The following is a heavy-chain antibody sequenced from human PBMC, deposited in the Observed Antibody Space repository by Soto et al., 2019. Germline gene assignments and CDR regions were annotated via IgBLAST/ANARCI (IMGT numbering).Heavy chain of an antibody. Sequence: VRQAPGKGLEWVSAISGSGGSTYYADSVKGRFTISRDNSKNTLYLQMNSLRAEDTAVYYCAKDPVTMVRGVIISYFDYWGQGTLVTVSS. CDR2: ISGSGGST. D-gene: IGHD3-10*01. V-gene: IGHV3-23*01. J-gene: IGHJ4*02. CDR3: AKDPVTMVRGVIISYFDY.